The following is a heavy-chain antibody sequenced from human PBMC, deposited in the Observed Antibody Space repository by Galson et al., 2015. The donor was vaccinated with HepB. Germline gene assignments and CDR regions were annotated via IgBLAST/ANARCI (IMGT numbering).Heavy chain of an antibody. V-gene: IGHV7-4-1*02. CDR2: INSNTGNP. D-gene: IGHD6-13*01. J-gene: IGHJ3*02. CDR3: ARPLCSSQECFFAFDI. CDR1: GYTFTSYI. Sequence: SVKVSCKASGYTFTSYIMNWVRQAPGQGLEWMGWINSNTGNPTYAQGFTGRLVFSLDTSVSTAYLQLSSLKAEDTAVYYCARPLCSSQECFFAFDIWGQGTMVTVSS.